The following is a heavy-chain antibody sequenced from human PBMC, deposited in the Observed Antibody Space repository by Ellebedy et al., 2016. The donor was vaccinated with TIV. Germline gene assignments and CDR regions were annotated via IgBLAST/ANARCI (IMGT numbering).Heavy chain of an antibody. D-gene: IGHD2-21*02. CDR1: GGSISNYY. CDR3: AGDRVLRGGDPYSFYAMDV. Sequence: GSLRLSCNVSGGSISNYYWSWIRLPPGKGLEWIGYVFHSGSTNYNPSLTSRVTMSVDTSKNQFSLRLTSVTAAGTAVYYCAGDRVLRGGDPYSFYAMDVWGQGTTVTVSS. J-gene: IGHJ6*02. V-gene: IGHV4-59*01. CDR2: VFHSGST.